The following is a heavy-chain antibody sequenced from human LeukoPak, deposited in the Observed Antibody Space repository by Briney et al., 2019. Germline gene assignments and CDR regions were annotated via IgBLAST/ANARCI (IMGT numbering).Heavy chain of an antibody. Sequence: GGSLRLSCAASGFTFSSYGMHWVRQAPGKGLEWVAVISYDGSNKYYADSVKGRFTISRDNSKNTLHLQMNSLRAEDTAVYYCAKDLRLDSSGWYNYYYYGMDVWGQGTTVTVSS. CDR2: ISYDGSNK. D-gene: IGHD6-19*01. CDR1: GFTFSSYG. J-gene: IGHJ6*02. CDR3: AKDLRLDSSGWYNYYYYGMDV. V-gene: IGHV3-30*18.